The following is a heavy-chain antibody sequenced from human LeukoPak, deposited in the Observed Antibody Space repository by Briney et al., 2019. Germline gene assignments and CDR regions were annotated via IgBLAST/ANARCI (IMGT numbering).Heavy chain of an antibody. J-gene: IGHJ4*02. CDR3: ARGGIAAAGPFDY. CDR2: IYYSGST. V-gene: IGHV4-59*11. Sequence: SETLSLTCTVSGVSISSHLWNWIRQPPGKGLEWIGYIYYSGSTNYNPSLKSRVAISVDTSKNQFSLKLTSVTAADTAVYYCARGGIAAAGPFDYWGQGALVTVSS. CDR1: GVSISSHL. D-gene: IGHD6-13*01.